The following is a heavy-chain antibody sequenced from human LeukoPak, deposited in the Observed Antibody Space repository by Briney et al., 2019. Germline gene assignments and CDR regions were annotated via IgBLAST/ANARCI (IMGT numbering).Heavy chain of an antibody. Sequence: SETLSLTCTVSGGSISSYYWSWIRQPPGKGLEWIGYIYYSGSTNYNPSLKSRVTISVDTSKNQFSLKLSSVAAADSAVYYCARVGHYYYYMDVWGKGTTVTISS. CDR3: ARVGHYYYYMDV. J-gene: IGHJ6*03. CDR2: IYYSGST. V-gene: IGHV4-59*01. CDR1: GGSISSYY.